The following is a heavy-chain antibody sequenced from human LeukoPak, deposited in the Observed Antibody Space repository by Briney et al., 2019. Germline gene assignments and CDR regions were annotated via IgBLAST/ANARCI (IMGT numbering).Heavy chain of an antibody. D-gene: IGHD2-2*02. CDR3: AIDFRGYCSSTSCYRIDP. V-gene: IGHV4-30-2*01. CDR1: GGSISSGGYY. CDR2: IYHSGST. Sequence: SQTLSLTCTVSGGSISSGGYYWSWIRQPPGKGLEWIGYIYHSGSTYYNPSLKSRVTISVDRSKNQFSLKLSSVTAADTAVYYCAIDFRGYCSSTSCYRIDPWGQGTLVTVSS. J-gene: IGHJ5*02.